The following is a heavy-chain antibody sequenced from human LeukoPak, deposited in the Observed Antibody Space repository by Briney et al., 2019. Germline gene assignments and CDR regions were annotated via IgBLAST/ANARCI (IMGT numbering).Heavy chain of an antibody. CDR1: GFTFSSYG. Sequence: PGGSLRLSCAASGFTFSSYGMHWVRQAPGKGLEWVAVISYDGSNKYYADSVKGRFTISRDNSKNTLYLQMNSLRAEDTAVYYCAKDRDFWPIEYFQHWGQGTLVTVSS. V-gene: IGHV3-30*18. CDR2: ISYDGSNK. J-gene: IGHJ1*01. D-gene: IGHD3-3*01. CDR3: AKDRDFWPIEYFQH.